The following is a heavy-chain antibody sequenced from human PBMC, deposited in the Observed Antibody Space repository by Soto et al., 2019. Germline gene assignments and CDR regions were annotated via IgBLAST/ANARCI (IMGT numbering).Heavy chain of an antibody. CDR2: IYSGGST. D-gene: IGHD2-2*01. Sequence: PGGSLRLSCAASGFTVSSNYMSWVRQAPGKGLEWVSVIYSGGSTYYADSVKGRFTISRDNSKNTLYLQMNSLRAEDTAVYYCARDLRPEGYYYYYMDVWGKGTTVTVSS. CDR3: ARDLRPEGYYYYYMDV. V-gene: IGHV3-66*01. CDR1: GFTVSSNY. J-gene: IGHJ6*03.